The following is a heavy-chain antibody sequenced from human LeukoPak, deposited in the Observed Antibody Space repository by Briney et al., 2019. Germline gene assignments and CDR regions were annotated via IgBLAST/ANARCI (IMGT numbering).Heavy chain of an antibody. J-gene: IGHJ4*02. V-gene: IGHV3-30*02. Sequence: PGGALRLSCAASGFTFSTYGMHWVRQAPGKGLEGVAFIRYDGSNKYDADSVKGRFTISRDNSKNTLYLQMNSLRAEDTAVYYCAKDSGGSGSLIHYWGQGTLVTVSS. CDR1: GFTFSTYG. D-gene: IGHD3-10*01. CDR3: AKDSGGSGSLIHY. CDR2: IRYDGSNK.